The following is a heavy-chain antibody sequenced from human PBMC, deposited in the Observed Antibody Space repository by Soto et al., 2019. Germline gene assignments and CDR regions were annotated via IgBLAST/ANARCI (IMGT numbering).Heavy chain of an antibody. D-gene: IGHD4-17*01. V-gene: IGHV4-59*08. CDR3: GRISSTGDYDY. CDR2: IYNGNT. Sequence: PSETLSLTCTISGGSISGYWWTWIRQSPGKGLDYIGYIYNGNTNYNPSLNSRVTISVDTSKNHFSLKLNSVTAADTAVYYCGRISSTGDYDYWGQGTLVTVSS. J-gene: IGHJ4*02. CDR1: GGSISGYW.